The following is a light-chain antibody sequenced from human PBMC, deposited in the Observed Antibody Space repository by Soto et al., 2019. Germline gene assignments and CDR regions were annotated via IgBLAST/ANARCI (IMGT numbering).Light chain of an antibody. V-gene: IGLV1-40*01. J-gene: IGLJ1*01. CDR1: SSNIGAGYD. Sequence: QSVLTQPPSVSVAPGQRVTISCTGSSSNIGAGYDVHWYQQLPGTAPKLLIYGNSNRPSGVPDRFSGSKSGTSASLAITGLQAEDEADYYCQSYDSSLRDNYVFGTGTKLTVL. CDR2: GNS. CDR3: QSYDSSLRDNYV.